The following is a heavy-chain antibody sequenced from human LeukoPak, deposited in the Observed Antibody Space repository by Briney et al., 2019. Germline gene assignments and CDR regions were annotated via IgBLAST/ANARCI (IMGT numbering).Heavy chain of an antibody. V-gene: IGHV3-21*01. Sequence: PGGSLRLSCAASGFTLSSYAMNWVRQTPGKGLEWVSSISSSSSYIYYADSVKGRFTISRDNAKNSLYLQMNSLRAEDTAVYYCARGPAVADEYYFDYWGQGTLVTVSS. D-gene: IGHD6-19*01. CDR1: GFTLSSYA. CDR2: ISSSSSYI. J-gene: IGHJ4*02. CDR3: ARGPAVADEYYFDY.